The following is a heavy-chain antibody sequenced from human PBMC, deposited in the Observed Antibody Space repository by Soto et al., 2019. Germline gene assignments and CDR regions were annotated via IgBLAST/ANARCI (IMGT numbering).Heavy chain of an antibody. J-gene: IGHJ3*02. CDR2: NYYRSKWYN. D-gene: IGHD6-19*01. Sequence: LSQTLSLTFAISGDSVSSNSAAWNWCRQSRSRGLECLGSNYYRSKWYNDYAVSVKSRITINPDTSKNQFSLQVNSVTPEDTAVYYCATVLSGSCCDAFDIWGQETMVTVSS. CDR1: GDSVSSNSAA. V-gene: IGHV6-1*01. CDR3: ATVLSGSCCDAFDI.